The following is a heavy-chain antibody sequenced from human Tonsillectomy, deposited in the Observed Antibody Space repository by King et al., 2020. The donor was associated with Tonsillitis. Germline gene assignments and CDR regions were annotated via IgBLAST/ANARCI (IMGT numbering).Heavy chain of an antibody. CDR1: GYSFNGCY. D-gene: IGHD6-19*01. CDR2: INCHSGDT. V-gene: IGHV1-2*02. Sequence: QLVQSGTEVKKPAASVTVSCRASGYSFNGCYVHWVRQAPGQGLEWMGWINCHSGDTKYAQKFQGRVTMTRDTSSSTAYMELSGLRSDDTAVYYCARDVGWDGDSYSWFDYWGQGTLVTVSS. J-gene: IGHJ4*02. CDR3: ARDVGWDGDSYSWFDY.